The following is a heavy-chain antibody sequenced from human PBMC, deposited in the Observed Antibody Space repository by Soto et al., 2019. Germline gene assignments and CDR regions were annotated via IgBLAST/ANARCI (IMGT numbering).Heavy chain of an antibody. CDR1: GFTFSSYG. CDR2: MWFDGNNK. V-gene: IGHV3-33*01. D-gene: IGHD3-3*01. Sequence: QVQLVESGGGVVQPGRSLRLSCAASGFTFSSYGMHWVRQAPGKGLEWVAVMWFDGNNKYYADSVKGRFTISRDNSKNTLYLQMNSLRVEDTAVYYCARLIVTLEWYPAHPSNFCMDVWGKGTTVTVSS. J-gene: IGHJ6*03. CDR3: ARLIVTLEWYPAHPSNFCMDV.